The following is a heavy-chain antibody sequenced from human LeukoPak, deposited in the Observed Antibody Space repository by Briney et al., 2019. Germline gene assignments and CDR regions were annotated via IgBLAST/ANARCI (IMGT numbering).Heavy chain of an antibody. CDR1: GFTFDDYA. CDR2: ISWNSGGI. J-gene: IGHJ4*02. Sequence: GGSLRLSCAASGFTFDDYAMHWVRQAPGKGLEWVSGISWNSGGIGYADSVKGRFTISRDNAKNSLYLQMNSLRAEDTALYYCAEDSGYYKGIFGLGFDYWGQGTLVTVSS. V-gene: IGHV3-9*01. CDR3: AEDSGYYKGIFGLGFDY. D-gene: IGHD3-9*01.